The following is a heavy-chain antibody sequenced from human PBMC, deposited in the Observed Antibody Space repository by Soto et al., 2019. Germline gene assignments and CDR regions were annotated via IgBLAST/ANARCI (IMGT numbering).Heavy chain of an antibody. V-gene: IGHV4-39*01. Sequence: PSETLSLTCPVSGCSISSSSYYWGWIRQPPGKGLEWIGSIYYSGSTYYNPSLKSRVTISVDTSKNQFSLKLSSVTAADTAVYYCARQRSPFAYWGQGTLVTVSS. CDR3: ARQRSPFAY. CDR1: GCSISSSSYY. CDR2: IYYSGST. J-gene: IGHJ4*02.